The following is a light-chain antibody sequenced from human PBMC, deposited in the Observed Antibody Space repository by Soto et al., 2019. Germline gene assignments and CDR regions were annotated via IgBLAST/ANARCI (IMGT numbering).Light chain of an antibody. CDR1: QSVSVN. CDR2: DAS. V-gene: IGKV3-15*01. J-gene: IGKJ2*01. Sequence: EVVMTQSPGTLSVSPGEGATLSCRASQSVSVNLAWYQHRPGQAPRPLIYDASTRAIGVPARFSGRGSGTDFTLTISSLQSEDFALYYCLQYNSWPYTFGRGTKLEI. CDR3: LQYNSWPYT.